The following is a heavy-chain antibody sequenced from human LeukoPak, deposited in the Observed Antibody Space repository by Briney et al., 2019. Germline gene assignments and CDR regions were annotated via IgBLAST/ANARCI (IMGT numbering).Heavy chain of an antibody. CDR1: GYTLTELS. J-gene: IGHJ4*02. D-gene: IGHD2-15*01. Sequence: APVKVSRKVSGYTLTELSMHWVRQAPGKGLEWMGGFDPEDGETIYARKFQGRVTMTEGTSTDTAYMELSSLRSEDTAVYYCAAKPAGGGWYYFDYWGQGTLVTVSS. CDR3: AAKPAGGGWYYFDY. CDR2: FDPEDGET. V-gene: IGHV1-24*01.